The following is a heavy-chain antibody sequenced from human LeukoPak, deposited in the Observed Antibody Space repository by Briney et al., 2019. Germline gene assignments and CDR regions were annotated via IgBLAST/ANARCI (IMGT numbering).Heavy chain of an antibody. D-gene: IGHD3-10*02. CDR2: IRSKALYGTS. J-gene: IGHJ4*02. CDR3: VRESVRDYYFDF. CDR1: GFWFGGYA. Sequence: PGGSLRLSCSGSGFWFGGYALSWVRQAPGKGLEWVGFIRSKALYGTSEYAASVEGRFAISRDDSNNIVYLQMNSLKTEDTAVYFCVRESVRDYYFDFWGQGTLVTVSS. V-gene: IGHV3-49*04.